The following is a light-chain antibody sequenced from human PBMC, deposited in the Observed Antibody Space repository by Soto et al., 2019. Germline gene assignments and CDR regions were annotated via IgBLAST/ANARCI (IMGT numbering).Light chain of an antibody. J-gene: IGKJ1*01. V-gene: IGKV1-5*03. CDR2: QAS. CDR3: RQYSSHST. Sequence: DIQMTQSPSTLSASEGDRVTITCRASQSTSSYLAWYQQKPGKAPKLLIYQASSLENGVPSRFSGSGSGTEFSLTISSLQPDDFATYYCRQYSSHSTFGQGTMVDVK. CDR1: QSTSSY.